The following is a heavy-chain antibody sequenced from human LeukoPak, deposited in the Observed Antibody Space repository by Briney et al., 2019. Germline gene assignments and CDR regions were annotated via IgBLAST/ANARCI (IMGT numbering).Heavy chain of an antibody. Sequence: PGGSLRLSCAASGFTFSSYGMHWVRQAPGKGLEWVAVIWYDGSNKYYADSVKGRFTISRDNSKNTLYLQMNSLRAEDTAVYYCAKVLLPLHGMDLWGQGTTVPLSS. J-gene: IGHJ6*02. CDR3: AKVLLPLHGMDL. CDR2: IWYDGSNK. CDR1: GFTFSSYG. D-gene: IGHD3-22*01. V-gene: IGHV3-33*06.